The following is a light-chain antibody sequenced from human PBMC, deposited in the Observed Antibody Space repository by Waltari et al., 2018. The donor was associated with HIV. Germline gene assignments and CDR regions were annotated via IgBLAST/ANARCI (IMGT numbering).Light chain of an antibody. CDR3: SSYTSSGTLV. CDR1: SSDIGYFNY. Sequence: QSALTQPASVSGSPGQSITISCTGTSSDIGYFNYVSWYQQHPGRAPKLMIYEVGNRPSGFSNRCSGSKSCSTASLTAAGLRPEDEADYYCSSYTSSGTLVFGGGTRLTGL. V-gene: IGLV2-14*01. J-gene: IGLJ2*01. CDR2: EVG.